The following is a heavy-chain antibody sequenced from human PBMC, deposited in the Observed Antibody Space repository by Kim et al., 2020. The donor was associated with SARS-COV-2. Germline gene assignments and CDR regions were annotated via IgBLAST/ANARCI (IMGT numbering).Heavy chain of an antibody. J-gene: IGHJ4*02. D-gene: IGHD6-19*01. Sequence: SETLSLTCTVSGGSFSTYYWSWIRQTPGKGLEWIGSINYSGNTNYYPSLKSRVTISVDTSKNQFSLKLSSVTAADTAMYYCARGPYTSGWYGLDYWGLGTLVTVSS. CDR1: GGSFSTYY. CDR2: INYSGNT. V-gene: IGHV4-59*13. CDR3: ARGPYTSGWYGLDY.